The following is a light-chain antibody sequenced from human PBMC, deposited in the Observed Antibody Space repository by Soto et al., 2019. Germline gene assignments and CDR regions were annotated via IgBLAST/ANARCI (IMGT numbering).Light chain of an antibody. V-gene: IGLV1-47*02. Sequence: QSVLTQQPSASGTPGQRVTISCSGSSSNIGSNYVYWYQQLPGTAPKLLIYSNNQRPSGVPDRFSGSKSGSSASLTISGLRSADEADYYCAAWDDSLSGVVFGRGTKLTVL. CDR3: AAWDDSLSGVV. J-gene: IGLJ2*01. CDR2: SNN. CDR1: SSNIGSNY.